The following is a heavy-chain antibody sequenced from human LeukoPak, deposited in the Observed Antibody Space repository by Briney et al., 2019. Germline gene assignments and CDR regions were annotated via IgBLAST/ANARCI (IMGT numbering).Heavy chain of an antibody. CDR2: IYPGDSDT. CDR3: ARRESGWTIDH. Sequence: VESLKLSCSCSGYSFSVYWIGWVRRMPGKGLEWMGIIYPGDSDTRYSPSFQGQLTISSHKPVSTAHLQWNSLKASDTAIYYCARRESGWTIDHWGQGALVTVSS. V-gene: IGHV5-51*01. J-gene: IGHJ4*02. D-gene: IGHD6-19*01. CDR1: GYSFSVYW.